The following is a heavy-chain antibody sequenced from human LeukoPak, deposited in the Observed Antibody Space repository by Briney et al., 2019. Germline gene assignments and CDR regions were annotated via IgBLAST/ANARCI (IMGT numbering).Heavy chain of an antibody. CDR2: ISWNSGSI. D-gene: IGHD1-26*01. Sequence: PGGSLRLSCAASGFTFDDYAMHWVRQAPGKGLEWVSGISWNSGSIGYADSVKGRFTISRDNAKNSLYLQMNSLRAEDMALYYCARGGSYFYYYYMDVWGKGTTVTVSS. CDR1: GFTFDDYA. CDR3: ARGGSYFYYYYMDV. V-gene: IGHV3-9*03. J-gene: IGHJ6*03.